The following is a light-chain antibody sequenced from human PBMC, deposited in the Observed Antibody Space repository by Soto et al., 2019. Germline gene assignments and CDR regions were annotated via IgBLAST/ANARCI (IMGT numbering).Light chain of an antibody. V-gene: IGKV3-15*01. CDR3: QQYNNWPRT. Sequence: EIMMTQSPATLSVSPGERATLSCRASQSISGNLAWYQQKPGQAPGLLIYAASTRATSIPARFSGSGSGTEFTLTISSLQSEDFAVYYCQQYNNWPRTFGQGTKVEIK. CDR2: AAS. J-gene: IGKJ1*01. CDR1: QSISGN.